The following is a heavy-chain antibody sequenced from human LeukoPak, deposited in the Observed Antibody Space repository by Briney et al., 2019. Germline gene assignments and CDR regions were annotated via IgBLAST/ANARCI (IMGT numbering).Heavy chain of an antibody. CDR3: AKDSRVVVVPAAIWGGH. Sequence: GGSLRLSCAASGFTFSSYAMSWVRQAPGEGLEWVSAISGSGGSTYYADSVKGRFTISRDNSKNALYLQMNSLRAEDTAVYYCAKDSRVVVVPAAIWGGHWGQGTLVTVSS. CDR1: GFTFSSYA. J-gene: IGHJ4*02. CDR2: ISGSGGST. D-gene: IGHD2-2*01. V-gene: IGHV3-23*01.